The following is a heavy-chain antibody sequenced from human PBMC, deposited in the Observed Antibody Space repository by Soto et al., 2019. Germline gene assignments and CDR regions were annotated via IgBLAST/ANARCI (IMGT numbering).Heavy chain of an antibody. J-gene: IGHJ3*02. V-gene: IGHV3-15*01. D-gene: IGHD2-8*02. CDR1: GFTFINAW. CDR3: TTEERTRHDGVPLVVFDT. Sequence: EVQLVESGGGLINSGGSLRLSCAASGFTFINAWMSWVRQAPGKGLECVGRSKSKTDGGTTDYAAPVKGRVTISRDDSIPPGHLKMYSRSTEEDTAVYYRTTEERTRHDGVPLVVFDTWGQGTMATVSS. CDR2: SKSKTDGGTT.